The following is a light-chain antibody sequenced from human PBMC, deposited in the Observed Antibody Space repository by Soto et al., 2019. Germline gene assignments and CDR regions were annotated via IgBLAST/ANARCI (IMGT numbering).Light chain of an antibody. V-gene: IGKV1-39*01. CDR3: QQTFSPLLS. Sequence: IQLTQSPSSLSASVGDRVTIVCRASESISDYLNWYQLKSGEAPKVLIYSASTLRGGVPSRFSGTGSGTEFTLTISSLQPEDVATYYCQQTFSPLLSFCGGTTVEIK. CDR2: SAS. J-gene: IGKJ4*01. CDR1: ESISDY.